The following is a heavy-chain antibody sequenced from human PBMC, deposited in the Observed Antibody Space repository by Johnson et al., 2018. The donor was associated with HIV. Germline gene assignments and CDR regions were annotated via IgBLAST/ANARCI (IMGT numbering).Heavy chain of an antibody. J-gene: IGHJ3*02. CDR1: GFTFSSYA. CDR2: ISHHGSNK. CDR3: ARACRDGYTCDAFDI. Sequence: QVQLVESGGGVVQPGRSLRLACAASGFTFSSYAMHWVRQAPGKGLEWVALISHHGSNKDCADSVKGRFTISRDNSKNTLYLQMNSLRPEDTAVFYCARACRDGYTCDAFDIWGQGTMVTVSS. V-gene: IGHV3-30-3*01. D-gene: IGHD5-24*01.